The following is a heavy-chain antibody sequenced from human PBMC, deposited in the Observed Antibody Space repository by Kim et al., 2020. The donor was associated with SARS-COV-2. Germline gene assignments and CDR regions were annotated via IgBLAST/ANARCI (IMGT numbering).Heavy chain of an antibody. J-gene: IGHJ2*01. V-gene: IGHV4-59*08. CDR3: ARRGVRGSSWGWFFDL. Sequence: SETLSLTCTVSGGSISSYYWSWIRQPPGKGLEWIGYIYYSGSTNYNPSLKSRFTISVDTSKNQFSLKLSSVTAADTAVYYCARRGVRGSSWGWFFDLWGRGTLVTVSS. CDR2: IYYSGST. CDR1: GGSISSYY. D-gene: IGHD6-13*01.